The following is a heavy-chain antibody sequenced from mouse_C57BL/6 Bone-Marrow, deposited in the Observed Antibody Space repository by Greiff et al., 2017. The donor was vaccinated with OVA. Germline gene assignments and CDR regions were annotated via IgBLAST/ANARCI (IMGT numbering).Heavy chain of an antibody. J-gene: IGHJ1*03. V-gene: IGHV5-6*01. Sequence: EVKLMESGGDLVKPGGSLKLSCAASGFTFSSYGMSWVRQTPDKRLEWVATISSGGSYTYYPDSVKGRFTISRDNAKNTLYLQMSSLKSEDTAMYYCARHDYGSVYWYVDVWGTGTTVTVSS. CDR1: GFTFSSYG. CDR3: ARHDYGSVYWYVDV. CDR2: ISSGGSYT. D-gene: IGHD1-1*01.